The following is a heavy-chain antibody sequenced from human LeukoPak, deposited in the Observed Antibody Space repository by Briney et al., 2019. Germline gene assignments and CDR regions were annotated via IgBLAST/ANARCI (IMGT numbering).Heavy chain of an antibody. Sequence: GGSLRLSCAVSGFIFSNYPMHWVRQAPGKGLEWVAAISYDGSNKYYADSVKGRFTISRDNSKDTLYVQINSLRAEDTAVYYCARQQTYGIVRDTAFDIWGQGTKVTISS. J-gene: IGHJ3*02. CDR1: GFIFSNYP. CDR2: ISYDGSNK. CDR3: ARQQTYGIVRDTAFDI. D-gene: IGHD2-21*01. V-gene: IGHV3-30-3*01.